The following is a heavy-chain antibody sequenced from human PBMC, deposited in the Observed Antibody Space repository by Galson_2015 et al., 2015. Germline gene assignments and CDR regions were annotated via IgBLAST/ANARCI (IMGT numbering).Heavy chain of an antibody. CDR1: GFTFSSHG. CDR2: IWYDGSNK. CDR3: ARWEVDKRNDY. Sequence: SLRLSCAASGFTFSSHGMHWVRQAPGKGLEWVAVIWYDGSNKYYADSVKGRFIISRDNSKNMLSLQMNGLRGEDTAVYYCARWEVDKRNDYWGQGTLVTVSP. D-gene: IGHD1-26*01. J-gene: IGHJ4*02. V-gene: IGHV3-33*01.